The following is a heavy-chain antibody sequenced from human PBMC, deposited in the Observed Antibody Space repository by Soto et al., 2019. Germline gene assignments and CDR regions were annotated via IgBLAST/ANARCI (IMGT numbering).Heavy chain of an antibody. CDR3: ARYKSNYYYGMDV. Sequence: SETLSLTCTVSGGSISSYYWSWIRQPPGKGLEWIGYIYYSGITNYNPSLKSRVTISVDTPKNQFSLKLSSVTAADTAVYYCARYKSNYYYGMDVWGQGTTVTVSS. CDR2: IYYSGIT. J-gene: IGHJ6*02. V-gene: IGHV4-59*01. D-gene: IGHD1-20*01. CDR1: GGSISSYY.